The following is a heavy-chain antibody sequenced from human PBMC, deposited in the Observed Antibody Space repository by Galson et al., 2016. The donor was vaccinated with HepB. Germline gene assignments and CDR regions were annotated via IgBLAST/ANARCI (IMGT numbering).Heavy chain of an antibody. D-gene: IGHD4-17*01. Sequence: TLSLACTVPGGSISSGGYYWHWIRQHPGQGLEWVGYISYTGSTSYTPSLQSRVTISIDTSKNQFSLKMRSVTAAGTAVYFCARARYGDFYNDAFGLWGPGTMVTVSS. CDR1: GGSISSGGYY. J-gene: IGHJ3*01. V-gene: IGHV4-31*03. CDR2: ISYTGST. CDR3: ARARYGDFYNDAFGL.